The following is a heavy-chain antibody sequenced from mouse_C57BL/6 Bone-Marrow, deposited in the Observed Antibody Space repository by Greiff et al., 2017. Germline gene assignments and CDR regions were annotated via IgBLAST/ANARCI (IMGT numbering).Heavy chain of an antibody. V-gene: IGHV1-81*01. D-gene: IGHD2-12*01. Sequence: VQLQQSGAELARPGASVKLSCKASGYTFTSYGISWVKQRTGQGLEWIGEIYPRSGNTYYNEKFNGKATLTADKSSRTAYMELRSLTSEDAAVYFCARLGEYDEDYWGQGTTLTVSS. CDR1: GYTFTSYG. CDR3: ARLGEYDEDY. J-gene: IGHJ2*01. CDR2: IYPRSGNT.